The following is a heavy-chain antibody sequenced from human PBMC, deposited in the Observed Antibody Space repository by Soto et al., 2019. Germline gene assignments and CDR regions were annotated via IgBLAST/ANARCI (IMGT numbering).Heavy chain of an antibody. Sequence: ASVKVSCKASGYTFTGYYMNWVRQAPGQGLEWMGWINPNSGGTNYAQKFQGRVTMTRDTSISTAYMELSRLRSDDTAVYYCARGGYSYPGAFDIWGQGTMVTVSS. V-gene: IGHV1-2*02. J-gene: IGHJ3*02. CDR2: INPNSGGT. D-gene: IGHD5-18*01. CDR1: GYTFTGYY. CDR3: ARGGYSYPGAFDI.